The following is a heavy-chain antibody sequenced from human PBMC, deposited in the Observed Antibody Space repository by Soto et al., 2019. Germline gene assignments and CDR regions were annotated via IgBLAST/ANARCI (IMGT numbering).Heavy chain of an antibody. V-gene: IGHV4-39*01. J-gene: IGHJ5*02. CDR3: ATSNWFDP. CDR2: IYYSGST. Sequence: QLQLQESGPGLVKPSETLSLTCTVSGGSISSRGYYLGWIRQPPGKGLEWIGTIYYSGSTYYNPSLKSRVTIAVDTSKNQFSLKLSSVTAADTAVYYCATSNWFDPWGQGTLVTVSS. CDR1: GGSISSRGYY.